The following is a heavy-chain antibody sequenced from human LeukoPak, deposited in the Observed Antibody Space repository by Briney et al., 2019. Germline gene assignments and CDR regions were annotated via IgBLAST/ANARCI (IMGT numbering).Heavy chain of an antibody. V-gene: IGHV3-21*01. J-gene: IGHJ3*02. D-gene: IGHD2-15*01. CDR2: ISSSSSYI. CDR3: ARDLDCSGGSCYFWAFDI. CDR1: GFTFSSYS. Sequence: PGGSLRLSCAASGFTFSSYSMNWVRQAPGKGLEWVSSISSSSSYIYYADSVKGRFTISRDNAKNSLYLQMNSLRAKDTAVYYCARDLDCSGGSCYFWAFDIWGQGTMVTVSS.